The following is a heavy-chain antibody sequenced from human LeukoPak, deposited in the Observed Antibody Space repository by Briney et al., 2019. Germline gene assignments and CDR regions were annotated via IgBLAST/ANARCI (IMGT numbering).Heavy chain of an antibody. J-gene: IGHJ4*02. D-gene: IGHD3-10*01. CDR3: ARGAFGELWGY. V-gene: IGHV1-18*04. CDR1: GYTFTGYY. Sequence: GASVKVSCKASGYTFTGYYMHWVRQAPGQGLEWMGWISAYNGNTNYAQKLQGRVTMTTDTSTSTAYMELRSLRSDDTAVYYCARGAFGELWGYWGQGTLVTVSS. CDR2: ISAYNGNT.